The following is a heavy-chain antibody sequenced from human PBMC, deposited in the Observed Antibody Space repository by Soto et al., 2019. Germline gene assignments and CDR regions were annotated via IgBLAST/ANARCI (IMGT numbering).Heavy chain of an antibody. V-gene: IGHV4-61*01. J-gene: IGHJ6*02. CDR1: GVSVSSGSYY. D-gene: IGHD2-2*01. CDR3: ARATGDCSSTSCYLVTDYYYYGMDV. Sequence: SETLSLTCTVSGVSVSSGSYYWSWIRQPPGKGLEWIGYIYYSESTNYNPSLKSRVTISVDTSKNQFSLKLSPVTAADTAVYYCARATGDCSSTSCYLVTDYYYYGMDVWGQGTTVTVSS. CDR2: IYYSEST.